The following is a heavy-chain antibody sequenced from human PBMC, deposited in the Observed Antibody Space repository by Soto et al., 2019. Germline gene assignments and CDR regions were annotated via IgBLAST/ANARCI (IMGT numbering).Heavy chain of an antibody. V-gene: IGHV4-4*02. CDR2: IYHTGST. J-gene: IGHJ4*02. D-gene: IGHD4-17*01. CDR1: GGSISNDNW. Sequence: QVQLQESGPGLVKPSGTLSLTCAVSGGSISNDNWWSWVRQPPGKGLEWIGEIYHTGSTNYNPSPXSXXTIPVDKSKNQFSLKLTSVTAADTAVYYCARTPLRAGVLDYWGQGTLVTVSS. CDR3: ARTPLRAGVLDY.